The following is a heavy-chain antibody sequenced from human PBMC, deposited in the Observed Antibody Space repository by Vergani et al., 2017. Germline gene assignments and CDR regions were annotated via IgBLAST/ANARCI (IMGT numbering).Heavy chain of an antibody. V-gene: IGHV3-30-3*01. Sequence: QVQLVESGGGVVQPGRSLRLSCAASGFTFSSYAMHWVRQAPGKGLEWVAVISYDGSNKYYADSVKGRFTISRDNAKNTLYLQMNSLRAEDTAVYYCARERIGTGFVYWGQGTLVTVSS. CDR1: GFTFSSYA. CDR3: ARERIGTGFVY. D-gene: IGHD2-15*01. J-gene: IGHJ4*02. CDR2: ISYDGSNK.